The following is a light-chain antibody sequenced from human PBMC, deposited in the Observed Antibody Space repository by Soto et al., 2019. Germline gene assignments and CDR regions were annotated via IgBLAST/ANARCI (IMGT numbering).Light chain of an antibody. CDR1: QSVSSN. V-gene: IGKV3-15*01. CDR3: QQYITWPLT. Sequence: EIVMTQSPATLSLSPGERATLSCRASQSVSSNLAWYQQKPGHAPRLLIYGASTRATGIPARCSGSGSGNVFTLTISSLQSEYFAFYYWQQYITWPLTFGQGTRVEIK. CDR2: GAS. J-gene: IGKJ1*01.